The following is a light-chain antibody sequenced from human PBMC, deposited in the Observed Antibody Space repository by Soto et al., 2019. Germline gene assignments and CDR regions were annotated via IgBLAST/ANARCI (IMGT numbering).Light chain of an antibody. V-gene: IGLV1-40*01. CDR2: NND. CDR3: QSYDTSLSDVL. CDR1: SSNIGPGHH. Sequence: QSVLTQPPSVSGAPGQRVTVSCTGSSSNIGPGHHVHWYQQLPGTAPKLLIYNNDNRPSGVPDRFSGSKSGTSASLAISGLQAEDEAEYYCQSYDTSLSDVLFGGGTQLTVL. J-gene: IGLJ2*01.